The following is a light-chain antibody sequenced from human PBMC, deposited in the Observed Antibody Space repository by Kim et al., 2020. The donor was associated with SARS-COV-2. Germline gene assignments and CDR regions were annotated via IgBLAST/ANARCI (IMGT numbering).Light chain of an antibody. J-gene: IGLJ1*01. CDR3: SSYAGSDNYV. Sequence: GQSVTHSCTGTSSDVGHYNTVSWYQQHPGKAPKLMIYGVYKRPSGVPDRFSGSKSGNTASLTASGLQAEDEADYYCSSYAGSDNYVFGTGTKVTVL. CDR2: GVY. CDR1: SSDVGHYNT. V-gene: IGLV2-8*01.